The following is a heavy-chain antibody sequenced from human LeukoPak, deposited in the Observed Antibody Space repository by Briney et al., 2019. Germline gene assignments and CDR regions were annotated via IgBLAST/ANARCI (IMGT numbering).Heavy chain of an antibody. CDR1: GFTFSSSG. J-gene: IGHJ4*02. D-gene: IGHD1-26*01. CDR3: VRDSTVGASVFDF. CDR2: IRYDGTDK. Sequence: GGSLRLSCEGSGFTFSSSGMHWVRQAPGKGLEWVAYIRYDGTDKYYGDSVKGRFTISRDNSKKTLSLQMTTLTVADTAVYYCVRDSTVGASVFDFWGQGTPVIVSS. V-gene: IGHV3-30*02.